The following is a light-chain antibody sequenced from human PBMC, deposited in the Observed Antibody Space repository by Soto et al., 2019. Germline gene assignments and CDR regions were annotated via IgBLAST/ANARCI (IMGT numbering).Light chain of an antibody. CDR2: KAS. J-gene: IGKJ1*01. CDR3: QQSYSLWT. Sequence: DIQMTQSPSTLSASIGDRVTITCRASQSINTWLAWYQQKPGKAPKLLIYKASTLESGVPSRFSGSGSGTEFTLTIGCLQLDDFATYYCQQSYSLWTFGQGT. V-gene: IGKV1-5*03. CDR1: QSINTW.